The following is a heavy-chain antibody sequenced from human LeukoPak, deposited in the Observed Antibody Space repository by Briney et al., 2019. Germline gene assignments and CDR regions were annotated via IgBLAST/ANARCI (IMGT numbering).Heavy chain of an antibody. D-gene: IGHD1-14*01. J-gene: IGHJ4*02. CDR1: GFTFSDYY. Sequence: GGSLRLSCAASGFTFSDYYMSWIRQAPGKGLEWVSYISSSSSYTNYADSVKGRFTISRVNAKNPLYPQMNSLRAEDTAVYYCARVTRRGYYFDYWGQGTLVTVSS. CDR2: ISSSSSYT. CDR3: ARVTRRGYYFDY. V-gene: IGHV3-11*05.